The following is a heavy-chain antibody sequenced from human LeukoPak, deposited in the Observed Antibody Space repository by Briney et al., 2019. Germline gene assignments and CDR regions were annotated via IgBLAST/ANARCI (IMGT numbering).Heavy chain of an antibody. CDR2: ISCGGGAT. CDR1: GFTFNNYA. J-gene: IGHJ4*02. CDR3: ARKLVAADTRVFDY. V-gene: IGHV3-23*01. D-gene: IGHD2-15*01. Sequence: GGSLRLSCAASGFTFNNYAMSWVRQAPGKGLEWVSAISCGGGATYYADSVKGRFTISRDNSKNTLYLQMNSLRAEDTALYYCARKLVAADTRVFDYWGQGTLVTVSS.